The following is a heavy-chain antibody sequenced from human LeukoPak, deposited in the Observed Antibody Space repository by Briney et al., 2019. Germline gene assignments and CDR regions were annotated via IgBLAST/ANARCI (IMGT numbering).Heavy chain of an antibody. Sequence: PSETLSLTCAVYGGSFSGYYWSWIRQPPGKGLEWIGEINRSGSTNYNPSLKSRVTISVDTSKNQFSLKLSSVTAADTAVYFKEKKAYDILTGYNYYYYMDVWGKGTTVTISS. CDR1: GGSFSGYY. V-gene: IGHV4-34*03. CDR3: EKKAYDILTGYNYYYYMDV. D-gene: IGHD3-9*01. CDR2: INRSGST. J-gene: IGHJ6*03.